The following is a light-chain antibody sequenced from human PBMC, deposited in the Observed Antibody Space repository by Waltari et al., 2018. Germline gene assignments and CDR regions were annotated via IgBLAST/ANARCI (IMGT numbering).Light chain of an antibody. J-gene: IGKJ5*01. CDR1: QTISTN. Sequence: EILMTQSSATLSVSPGERATLSCRVSQTISTNLAWYQHKPGQAPRLLIYGASTRAAGVPDKFSGSGSGTEFTLTISSLQSEDFATYYCQEYNDRPRVTFGQGTRL. CDR2: GAS. V-gene: IGKV3-15*01. CDR3: QEYNDRPRVT.